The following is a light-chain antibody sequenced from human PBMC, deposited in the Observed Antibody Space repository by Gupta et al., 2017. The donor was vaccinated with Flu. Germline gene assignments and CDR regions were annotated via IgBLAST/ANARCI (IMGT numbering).Light chain of an antibody. CDR1: RDIEFY. J-gene: IGKJ1*01. CDR2: AAG. V-gene: IGKV1-39*01. Sequence: PPSLSAAEGDSVTITCRASRDIEFYLSWYQQKPGESPRLLMYAAGSQQRGVPSRFSGSGSGTEFTLTITGLQREDFATYYCQQRDGPPWTFGQGTKVEIK. CDR3: QQRDGPPWT.